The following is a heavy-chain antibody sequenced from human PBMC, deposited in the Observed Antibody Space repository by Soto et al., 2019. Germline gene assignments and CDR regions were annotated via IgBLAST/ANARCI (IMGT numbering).Heavy chain of an antibody. V-gene: IGHV4-59*08. Sequence: PSETLSLTCTVSGGSISSYYWSWIRQPPGKGLEWIGYIYYSGSTNYNPSLKSRVTISVDTSKNQFSLKLSSVTAADTAVYYCARGYCSSTSCYDDAFDIWGQGTMVTVSS. CDR2: IYYSGST. CDR1: GGSISSYY. J-gene: IGHJ3*02. D-gene: IGHD2-2*01. CDR3: ARGYCSSTSCYDDAFDI.